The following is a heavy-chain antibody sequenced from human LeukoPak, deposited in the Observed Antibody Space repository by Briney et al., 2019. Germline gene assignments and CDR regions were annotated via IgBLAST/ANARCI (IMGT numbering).Heavy chain of an antibody. J-gene: IGHJ4*02. CDR1: GGSFSGYN. CDR2: INHSGST. V-gene: IGHV4-34*01. D-gene: IGHD6-19*01. CDR3: ARGRPEVAGTGTTAREYYFDY. Sequence: PSETLSLTCAVYGGSFSGYNWSWIRQPPGKGLEWIGEINHSGSTNYNPSLKSRVSISVDTSKNQFSLKLSSVTAADTAVYYCARGRPEVAGTGTTAREYYFDYWGQGTLVIVSS.